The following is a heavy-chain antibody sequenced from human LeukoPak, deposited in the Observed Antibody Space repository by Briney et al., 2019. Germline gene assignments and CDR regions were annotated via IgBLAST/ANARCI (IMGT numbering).Heavy chain of an antibody. J-gene: IGHJ4*02. CDR2: ISSSSSTI. V-gene: IGHV3-48*01. CDR3: ARDDYYDSSGYFDY. Sequence: GGSLRLPCAASGFTFSSYSMNWVRQAPGRGLEWVSYISSSSSTIYYADSVKGRFTISRDNAKNSLYLQMNSLRAEDTAVYYCARDDYYDSSGYFDYWGQGTLVTVSS. CDR1: GFTFSSYS. D-gene: IGHD3-22*01.